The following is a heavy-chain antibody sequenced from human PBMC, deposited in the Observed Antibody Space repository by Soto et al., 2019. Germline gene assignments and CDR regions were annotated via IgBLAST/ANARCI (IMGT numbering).Heavy chain of an antibody. J-gene: IGHJ1*01. D-gene: IGHD3-22*01. Sequence: GGSLRLSCAASGFTFSSYGMHWVRQAPGKGLEWVAVISYDGSKKYYADSVKGRFTISRDNSKNTLYLQMNSLRAEDTAVYYCARDRVKSGYPEYSQHWGQGTLVTVSS. CDR2: ISYDGSKK. CDR1: GFTFSSYG. CDR3: ARDRVKSGYPEYSQH. V-gene: IGHV3-30*14.